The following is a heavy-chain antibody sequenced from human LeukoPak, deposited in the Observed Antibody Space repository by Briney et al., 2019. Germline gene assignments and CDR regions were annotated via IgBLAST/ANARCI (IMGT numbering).Heavy chain of an antibody. CDR3: AKGSIAAAGSAEYFQH. Sequence: PGGSLRLSCAASGFTFDDYAMHWVRQAPGKGLEWVSLISWDGGSTYYADSVKGRFTISRDNSKNSLYLQMNSLRAEDTALYYCAKGSIAAAGSAEYFQHWGQGTLVTVSS. V-gene: IGHV3-43D*03. CDR1: GFTFDDYA. CDR2: ISWDGGST. D-gene: IGHD6-13*01. J-gene: IGHJ1*01.